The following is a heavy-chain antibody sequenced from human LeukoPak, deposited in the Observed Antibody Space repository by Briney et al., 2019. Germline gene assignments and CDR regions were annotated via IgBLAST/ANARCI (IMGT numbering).Heavy chain of an antibody. Sequence: SETLSLTCTVPGDSISAYYWSWIRQPPGKGLEWVGYISPSGSTNYGPSLRSRLTISIDTSKSQFSLRLSSVTAADTAIYYCARLRNGYNWNYLDFWGQGPLVTVSS. V-gene: IGHV4-4*09. D-gene: IGHD5-24*01. J-gene: IGHJ4*02. CDR3: ARLRNGYNWNYLDF. CDR2: ISPSGST. CDR1: GDSISAYY.